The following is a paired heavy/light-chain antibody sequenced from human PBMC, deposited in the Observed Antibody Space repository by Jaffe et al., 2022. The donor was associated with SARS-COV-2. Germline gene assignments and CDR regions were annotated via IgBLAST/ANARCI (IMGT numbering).Heavy chain of an antibody. J-gene: IGHJ4*02. CDR1: GYRFTSYW. CDR3: ARRDREGDFDY. D-gene: IGHD3-22*01. V-gene: IGHV5-51*01. CDR2: IYSGDSDT. Sequence: EVQLVQSGAEVKKPGESLKISCKGSGYRFTSYWIGWVRQMPGKGLEWMGLIYSGDSDTRYSPSFQGQVTISADKSITTAYLQWSSLKASDTAMYYCARRDREGDFDYWGQGTLVTVSS.
Light chain of an antibody. Sequence: DIQMTQSPSSLSASVGDRVTITCRASQDIRNDLGWYQQKPGKAPKRLIYDASSLQSGVPSRFSGSGSGTEFTLTISSLQPEDFATYYCLQHNNYPWTFGQGTKVEIK. CDR1: QDIRND. V-gene: IGKV1-17*01. CDR2: DAS. CDR3: LQHNNYPWT. J-gene: IGKJ1*01.